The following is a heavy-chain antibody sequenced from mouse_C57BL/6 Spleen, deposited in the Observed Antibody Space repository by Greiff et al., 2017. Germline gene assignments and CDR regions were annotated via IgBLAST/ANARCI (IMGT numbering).Heavy chain of an antibody. CDR3: ARGGLTCYFDY. V-gene: IGHV1-69*01. CDR1: GYTFTSYW. Sequence: QVQLQQPGAELVMPGASVKLSCKASGYTFTSYWMHWVKQRPGQGLEWIGEIDPSASYTNYNQKFKGKSTLTVDKSSSTAYMQLSSLTSEDSAVYYCARGGLTCYFDYWGQGTTLTVSS. CDR2: IDPSASYT. D-gene: IGHD4-1*01. J-gene: IGHJ2*01.